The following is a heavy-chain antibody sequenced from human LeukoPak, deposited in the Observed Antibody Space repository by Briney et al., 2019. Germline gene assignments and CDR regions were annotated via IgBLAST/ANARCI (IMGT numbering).Heavy chain of an antibody. CDR3: ARDGRDGYNRAPGAFDI. J-gene: IGHJ3*02. V-gene: IGHV3-48*02. D-gene: IGHD5-24*01. CDR2: ISSSSSPI. Sequence: TGGSLRLSCAASGFTFSSYSVNWVRQAPGKGLEWVSYISSSSSPIYYADSVKGRFTISRDNAKNLLYLQMNSLGDEDTAVYYCARDGRDGYNRAPGAFDIWGQGTMVTVSS. CDR1: GFTFSSYS.